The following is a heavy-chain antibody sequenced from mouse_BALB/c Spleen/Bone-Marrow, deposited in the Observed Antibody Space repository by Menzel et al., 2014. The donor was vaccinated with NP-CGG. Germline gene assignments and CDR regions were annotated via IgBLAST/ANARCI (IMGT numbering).Heavy chain of an antibody. CDR3: ARDRGTTRAMDY. CDR1: GFSLTSYG. CDR2: IWAGGST. D-gene: IGHD1-1*01. J-gene: IGHJ4*01. Sequence: VKLVESGPGLVAPSQSLSITCTVSGFSLTSYGVHWVRPPPGKGLEWLGVIWAGGSTNYNSALMSRLSISKDNSKSQVFLKMNSLQTDDTAMYYCARDRGTTRAMDYWGQGTSVTVSS. V-gene: IGHV2-9*02.